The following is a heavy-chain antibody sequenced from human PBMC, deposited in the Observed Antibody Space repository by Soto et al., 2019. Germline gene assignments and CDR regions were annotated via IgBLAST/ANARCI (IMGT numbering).Heavy chain of an antibody. CDR3: ARDARGDEAPMDY. Sequence: GASVKVSCKTSGYSFTDYKLHWVRQAPGQGLEWMGWINPNSGGTNYAQKFQGWVTMTRDTSISTAYMELSRLRSDDTAVYYCARDARGDEAPMDYWGQGTLVTVSS. J-gene: IGHJ4*02. CDR1: GYSFTDYK. CDR2: INPNSGGT. D-gene: IGHD3-10*01. V-gene: IGHV1-2*04.